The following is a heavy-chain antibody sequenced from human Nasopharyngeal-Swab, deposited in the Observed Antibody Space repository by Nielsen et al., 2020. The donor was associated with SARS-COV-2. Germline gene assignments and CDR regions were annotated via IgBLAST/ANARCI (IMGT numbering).Heavy chain of an antibody. J-gene: IGHJ4*02. CDR2: ISYDGSNK. Sequence: GGSLRLSCAASGFTFSSYGMHWVRQAPGKGLEWVAVISYDGSNKYYADSVKGRFTISRDNSKNTLYLQMNSLRAEDTAVYYCTRGPRYSGSCDYWGQGTLVTVSS. V-gene: IGHV3-30*03. CDR1: GFTFSSYG. D-gene: IGHD1-26*01. CDR3: TRGPRYSGSCDY.